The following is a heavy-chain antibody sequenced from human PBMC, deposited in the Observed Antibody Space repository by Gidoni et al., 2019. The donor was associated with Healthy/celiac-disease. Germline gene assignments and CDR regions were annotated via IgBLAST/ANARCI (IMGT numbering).Heavy chain of an antibody. CDR3: ARDPYCGGDCYSDAFDI. D-gene: IGHD2-21*02. CDR2: ISSSSSYI. CDR1: GFTLSSYS. Sequence: EVQLVESGGGLVKPGGSLRLSCAASGFTLSSYSMNWVRQAPGKGLEWVSSISSSSSYIYYADSVKGRFTISRDNAKNSLYLQMNSLRAEDTAVYYCARDPYCGGDCYSDAFDIWGQGTMVTVSS. J-gene: IGHJ3*02. V-gene: IGHV3-21*01.